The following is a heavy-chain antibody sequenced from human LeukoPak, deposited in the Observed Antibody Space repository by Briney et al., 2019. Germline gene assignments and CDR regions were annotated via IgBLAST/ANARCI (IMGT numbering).Heavy chain of an antibody. CDR3: ATRASYYYDSSGYPDAFDI. D-gene: IGHD3-22*01. J-gene: IGHJ3*02. CDR1: GYTFTNYY. V-gene: IGHV1-46*01. CDR2: INPSGGST. Sequence: GASVKVSCKASGYTFTNYYIHWVRQAPGQGLECMGIINPSGGSTSYAQKFQGRVTMTRDMSTSTVYMELSSLRAEDTAVYYCATRASYYYDSSGYPDAFDIWGQGTMVTVSS.